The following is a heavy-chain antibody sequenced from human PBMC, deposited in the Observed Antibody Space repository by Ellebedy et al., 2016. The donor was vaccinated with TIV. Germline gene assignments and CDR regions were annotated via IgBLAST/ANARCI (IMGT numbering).Heavy chain of an antibody. CDR1: GVTFSGYW. Sequence: PGGSLRLSCAASGVTFSGYWMHRVRQAPGKGLVWVSRIYGDGSSTSYADSVKGRFTISRDNAKNTLYLQMNSLRAEDTAVYYCVRDRYGSGRNDAFDIWGQGTMVTVSS. J-gene: IGHJ3*02. V-gene: IGHV3-74*01. D-gene: IGHD3-10*01. CDR3: VRDRYGSGRNDAFDI. CDR2: IYGDGSST.